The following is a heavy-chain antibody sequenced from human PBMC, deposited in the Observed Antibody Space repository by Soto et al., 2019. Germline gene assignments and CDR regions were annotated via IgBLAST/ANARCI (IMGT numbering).Heavy chain of an antibody. J-gene: IGHJ4*02. CDR2: IYPGDPDT. Sequence: PGESLKISCKGSGYSFTIYWIAWVRQMPGKGLELMGIIYPGDPDTRYSPSFQGQVTISADKSINTAYLQWSSLEAPDTAMYYCARLGYGSRQDFDYWGQGTLVTVSS. D-gene: IGHD2-15*01. CDR1: GYSFTIYW. V-gene: IGHV5-51*01. CDR3: ARLGYGSRQDFDY.